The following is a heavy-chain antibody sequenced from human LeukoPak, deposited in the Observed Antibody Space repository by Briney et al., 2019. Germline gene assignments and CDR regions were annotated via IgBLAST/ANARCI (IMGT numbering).Heavy chain of an antibody. J-gene: IGHJ5*02. V-gene: IGHV1-2*02. CDR3: ARDGGDYGLSGWFDP. CDR1: GYTFTGYY. CDR2: INPNSGGT. D-gene: IGHD4-17*01. Sequence: GASLKVSCKASGYTFTGYYMHWVRQAPGQGLEWMGWINPNSGGTNYAQKFQGRVTMTRDTSISTAYMELRSLRSDDTAVYYCARDGGDYGLSGWFDPWGQGTLVTVSS.